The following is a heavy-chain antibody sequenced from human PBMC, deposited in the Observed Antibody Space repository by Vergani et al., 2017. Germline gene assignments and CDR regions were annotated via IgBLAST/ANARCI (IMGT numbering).Heavy chain of an antibody. Sequence: QVQVVQSGAEVKKSGASVKVSCKTSGYTFSNYYMHWVRQAPGQGLEWMGIINPSGGHTNYAQKFQGRVTITADESTSTAYMELSSLRSEDTAVYYCASAGWSTWGQGTLVTVSS. J-gene: IGHJ5*02. V-gene: IGHV1-46*01. D-gene: IGHD6-19*01. CDR3: ASAGWST. CDR1: GYTFSNYY. CDR2: INPSGGHT.